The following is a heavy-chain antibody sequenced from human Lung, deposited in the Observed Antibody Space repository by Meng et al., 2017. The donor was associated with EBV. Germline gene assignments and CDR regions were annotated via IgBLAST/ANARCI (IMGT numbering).Heavy chain of an antibody. Sequence: QVQLQESGPGLVKPSQTLSHTGTVSGGSISSGGFYWSWIRQHPGKGLEWIGYIYYSGSTYYNPSLRSRVAISIDTSKNQFSLKLTSVTAADTAVYFCARTNYGDYNWFDPWGQGTLVTVSS. V-gene: IGHV4-31*03. CDR1: GGSISSGGFY. J-gene: IGHJ5*02. CDR2: IYYSGST. CDR3: ARTNYGDYNWFDP. D-gene: IGHD4-17*01.